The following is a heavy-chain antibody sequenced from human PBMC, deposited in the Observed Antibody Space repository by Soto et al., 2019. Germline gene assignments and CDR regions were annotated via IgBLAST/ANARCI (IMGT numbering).Heavy chain of an antibody. CDR1: GFTFSAYA. D-gene: IGHD3-9*01. V-gene: IGHV3-23*01. CDR3: VKPSHEMLTGYSPFDH. Sequence: ESGGGLVQPGGSLRLSCVASGFTFSAYAMSWVRQAPGKGLQWVSAIRDSGDYTYYADSVKGRFTILRDNSKSTLFLQMDSLNADDTALYYCVKPSHEMLTGYSPFDHRGQGTLVTVSS. CDR2: IRDSGDYT. J-gene: IGHJ4*02.